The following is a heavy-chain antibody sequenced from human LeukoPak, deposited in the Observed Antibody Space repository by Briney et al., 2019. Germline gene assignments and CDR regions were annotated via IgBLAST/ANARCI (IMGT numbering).Heavy chain of an antibody. CDR1: GGTFSSYA. D-gene: IGHD3-16*01. Sequence: SVKVSCKASGGTFSSYAISWVRQAPGQGLEWMGRIIPILGIANYAQKFQGRVTITADKSTSTAYMELSSLRSEDTAVYYCARVPGGDWFDPWGQGTLVTVSS. CDR2: IIPILGIA. CDR3: ARVPGGDWFDP. V-gene: IGHV1-69*04. J-gene: IGHJ5*02.